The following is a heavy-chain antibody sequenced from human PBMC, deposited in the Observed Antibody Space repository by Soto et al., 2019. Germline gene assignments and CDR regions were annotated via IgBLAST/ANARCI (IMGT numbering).Heavy chain of an antibody. J-gene: IGHJ4*02. D-gene: IGHD3-9*01. V-gene: IGHV4-59*08. CDR2: IYYSGST. CDR3: GRHYDILTGYYIPYYFDY. Sequence: NPSETLSLTCTVSGGSISSYYWSWIRQPPGKGLEWIGYIYYSGSTNYNPSLKSRVTISVDTSKNQFSLKLSSVTAADTAVYYCGRHYDILTGYYIPYYFDYWGQGTLVTVSS. CDR1: GGSISSYY.